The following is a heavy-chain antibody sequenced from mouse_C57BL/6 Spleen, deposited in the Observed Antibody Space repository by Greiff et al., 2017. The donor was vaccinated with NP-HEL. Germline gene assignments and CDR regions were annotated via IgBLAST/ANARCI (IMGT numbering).Heavy chain of an antibody. J-gene: IGHJ2*01. CDR3: ARPETAQAKGSYYFDY. CDR1: GFTFSDYG. D-gene: IGHD3-2*02. Sequence: DVKLVESGGGLVKPGGSLKLSCAASGFTFSDYGMHWVRQAPEKGLEWVAYISSGSSTIYYADTVKGRFTISRDNAKNTLFLQMTSLRSEDTAMYYCARPETAQAKGSYYFDYWGQGTTLTVSS. V-gene: IGHV5-17*01. CDR2: ISSGSSTI.